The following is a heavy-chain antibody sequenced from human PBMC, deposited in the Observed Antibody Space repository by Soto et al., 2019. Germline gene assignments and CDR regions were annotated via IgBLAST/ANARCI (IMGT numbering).Heavy chain of an antibody. CDR1: GFVFSSYS. J-gene: IGHJ6*02. D-gene: IGHD2-21*01. Sequence: EVILVESGGGLVQPGGSLRLSCANSGFVFSSYSMNWVRQAPGKGLEWVSSISASGSYTFHADSVKGRFTISRDNANNLLYLQMGSLRADDTAVYYCAREVIEVTNGMDVWGQGTTVTVSS. CDR3: AREVIEVTNGMDV. CDR2: ISASGSYT. V-gene: IGHV3-21*01.